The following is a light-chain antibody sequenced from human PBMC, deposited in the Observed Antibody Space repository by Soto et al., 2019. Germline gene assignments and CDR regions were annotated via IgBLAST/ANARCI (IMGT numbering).Light chain of an antibody. CDR3: QQLNSYPPWT. CDR2: AAS. V-gene: IGKV1-9*01. CDR1: QGISSY. Sequence: IQLTQSPSSLSASVGDRVTITCRASQGISSYLAWYQQKPGKAPKLLIYAASTLHSGVPSRFSGSGSGTDFTLTISSLQPEDFVTYYCQQLNSYPPWTFGQGTKVEIK. J-gene: IGKJ1*01.